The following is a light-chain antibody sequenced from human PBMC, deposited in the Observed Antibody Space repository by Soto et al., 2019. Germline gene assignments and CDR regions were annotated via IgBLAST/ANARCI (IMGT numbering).Light chain of an antibody. CDR3: QQYGSSPLFT. CDR2: GAS. CDR1: QSVSSGY. J-gene: IGKJ3*01. V-gene: IGKV3-20*01. Sequence: EIVLTQSPGTLSLSPGERATLSCRASQSVSSGYLAWYQQKPGQAPRLLIYGASSRATGIPDRFSGSVSGTVFTLTISRLEPEDFAVYYCQQYGSSPLFTFGPGTKVDIK.